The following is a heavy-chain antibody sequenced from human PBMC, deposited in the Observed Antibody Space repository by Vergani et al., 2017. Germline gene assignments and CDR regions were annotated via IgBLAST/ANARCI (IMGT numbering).Heavy chain of an antibody. J-gene: IGHJ4*02. CDR2: IIPILGMA. V-gene: IGHV1-69*02. CDR1: GGTFSSYT. Sequence: QVQLVQSGAEVKKPGSSVKVSCKASGGTFSSYTINWVRQAPGQGLEWMGRIIPILGMANYAQKFQGRVTITADKSTSTAYMELSSLRSEDTAVYYCTRGWYYDSIAYWAYWGQGTLVTVSS. D-gene: IGHD3-22*01. CDR3: TRGWYYDSIAYWAY.